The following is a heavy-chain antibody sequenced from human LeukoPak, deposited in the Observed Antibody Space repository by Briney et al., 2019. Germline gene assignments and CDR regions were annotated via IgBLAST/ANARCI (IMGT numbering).Heavy chain of an antibody. Sequence: GGSLRLSCAASRFTLSNYWMSWVRQAPGKGLEWVANIKQDGSETYYVDSVKGRFTISRDNAKNSLSLQMNNLRAEDTAVYYCARQRGSGCLDYWGQGTLVTVSS. J-gene: IGHJ4*02. CDR3: ARQRGSGCLDY. CDR1: RFTLSNYW. CDR2: IKQDGSET. D-gene: IGHD6-19*01. V-gene: IGHV3-7*01.